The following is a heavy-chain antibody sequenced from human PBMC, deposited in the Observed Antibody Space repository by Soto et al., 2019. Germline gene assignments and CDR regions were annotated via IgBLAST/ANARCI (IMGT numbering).Heavy chain of an antibody. CDR3: ATDLGITMVRGVIITGFFQPFTQY. CDR1: GYTLTELS. J-gene: IGHJ4*02. D-gene: IGHD3-10*01. CDR2: FDPEDGET. Sequence: ASVKVSCKVSGYTLTELSMHWVRQAPGKGLEWMGGFDPEDGETIYAQKFQGRVTMTEDTSTDTAYMELSSLRSEDTAVYYCATDLGITMVRGVIITGFFQPFTQYCGQGTLVTVSS. V-gene: IGHV1-24*01.